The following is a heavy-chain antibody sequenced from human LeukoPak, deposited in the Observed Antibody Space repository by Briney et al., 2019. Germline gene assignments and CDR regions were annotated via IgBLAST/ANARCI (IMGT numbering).Heavy chain of an antibody. J-gene: IGHJ4*02. V-gene: IGHV3-7*01. D-gene: IGHD5-24*01. CDR3: GRGRSMND. Sequence: GGSLRLSCAASGFTFSRYGMHWVRQAPGKGLECVANIAEDGSEKYYVDSVKGRITISRDNAKNTLYLQMNSLRVDDTAVYYCGRGRSMNDWGQGTLVTVSS. CDR1: GFTFSRYG. CDR2: IAEDGSEK.